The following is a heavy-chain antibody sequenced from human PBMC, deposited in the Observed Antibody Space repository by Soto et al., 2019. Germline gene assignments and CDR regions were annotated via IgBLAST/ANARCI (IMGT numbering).Heavy chain of an antibody. D-gene: IGHD1-26*01. CDR1: GGTFSSYA. CDR2: IIPIFGTA. CDR3: ARSLPGSGSPGYFDY. Sequence: ASVKVSCKASGGTFSSYAISWVRQAPGQGLEWMGGIIPIFGTANYAQKFQGRVTITADESTSTAYMELSSLRSEDTAVYYCARSLPGSGSPGYFDYWGQGTLVTVS. V-gene: IGHV1-69*13. J-gene: IGHJ4*02.